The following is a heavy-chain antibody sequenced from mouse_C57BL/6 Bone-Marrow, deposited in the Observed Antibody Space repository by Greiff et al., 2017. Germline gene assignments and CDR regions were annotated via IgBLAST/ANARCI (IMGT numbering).Heavy chain of an antibody. D-gene: IGHD2-5*01. J-gene: IGHJ1*03. V-gene: IGHV14-4*01. CDR2: IDPENGDT. CDR1: GFNIKDDY. CDR3: TTYSNYWYFDV. Sequence: DVKLVESGAELVRPGASVKLSCTASGFNIKDDYMHWVKQRPEQGLEWIGWIDPENGDTEYASKFQGKATITADTSSNTAYLQLSRLTSEDTAVYYCTTYSNYWYFDVWGTGTTVTVSS.